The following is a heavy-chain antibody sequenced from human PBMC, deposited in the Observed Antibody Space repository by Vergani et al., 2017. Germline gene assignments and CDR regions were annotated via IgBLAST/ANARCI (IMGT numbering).Heavy chain of an antibody. CDR1: GFTFGDYA. D-gene: IGHD4-17*01. CDR2: IRSKAYGGTT. V-gene: IGHV3-49*04. Sequence: EVQLVESGGGLVQPGRPLRLSCTASGFTFGDYAMSWVRQAPGKGLEWVGFIRSKAYGGTTEYAASVKGRFTISRDDSKSIAYLQMNSLKTEDTAVYYCTRDYGDYSGHDYWGQGTLVTVSS. CDR3: TRDYGDYSGHDY. J-gene: IGHJ4*02.